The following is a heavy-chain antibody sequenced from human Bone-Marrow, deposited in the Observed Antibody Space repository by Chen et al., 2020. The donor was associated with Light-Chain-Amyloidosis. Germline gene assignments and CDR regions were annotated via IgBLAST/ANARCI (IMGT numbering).Heavy chain of an antibody. CDR3: ARRRDGYNFDY. D-gene: IGHD5-12*01. J-gene: IGHJ4*02. Sequence: EVHLEQSGPEVKKPGESLKISCKGSGYTFPNYWIGWVRQLPGKGLEWMWVSYPDDSDARYSPSFEGQVTISADNSITTAYLQWRSLKASDTAMYYCARRRDGYNFDYWGQGTLVTVSS. CDR1: GYTFPNYW. V-gene: IGHV5-51*01. CDR2: SYPDDSDA.